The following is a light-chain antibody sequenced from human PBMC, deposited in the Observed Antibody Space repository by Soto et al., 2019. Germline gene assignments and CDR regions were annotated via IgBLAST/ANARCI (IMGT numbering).Light chain of an antibody. CDR2: YDS. Sequence: SYELTQTPSVSVAPGKTARITCGGNNIGSKSVHWYQQKPGQAPVLVIYYDSDRPSGIPERFSGSNSGNTATLTISRVEAVDEADYYCQVWDSSSDRVVFGGGTKLTVL. J-gene: IGLJ2*01. V-gene: IGLV3-21*04. CDR1: NIGSKS. CDR3: QVWDSSSDRVV.